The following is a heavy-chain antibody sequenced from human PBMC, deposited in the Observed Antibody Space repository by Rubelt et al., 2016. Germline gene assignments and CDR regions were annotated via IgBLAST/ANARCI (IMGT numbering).Heavy chain of an antibody. Sequence: QLQLQESGPGLVKPSETLSLTCNVSGGSINSNTYYWGWIRQPPGKGLEWIGSIYYSGSTYYNPSLNSRVTISVDMSKNQFSLKLGSVTAADTAVYYCARLRWNDFWFDPWGQGTLVTVSS. V-gene: IGHV4-39*01. D-gene: IGHD1-1*01. CDR3: ARLRWNDFWFDP. J-gene: IGHJ5*02. CDR2: IYYSGST. CDR1: GGSINSNTYY.